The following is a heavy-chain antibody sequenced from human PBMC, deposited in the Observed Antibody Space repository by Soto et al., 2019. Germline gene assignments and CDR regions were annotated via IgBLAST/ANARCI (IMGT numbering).Heavy chain of an antibody. V-gene: IGHV4-30-2*01. D-gene: IGHD3-22*01. CDR1: GGSISSGGYS. J-gene: IGHJ3*02. Sequence: SETLSLTCAVSGGSISSGGYSWSWIRQPPGKGLEWIGYIYHSGSTYYNPSLKSRVTISVDRSKNQFSLKLSSVTAADTAVYYCARGGYYYDSSGTHDAFDIWGQGTMVTVSS. CDR2: IYHSGST. CDR3: ARGGYYYDSSGTHDAFDI.